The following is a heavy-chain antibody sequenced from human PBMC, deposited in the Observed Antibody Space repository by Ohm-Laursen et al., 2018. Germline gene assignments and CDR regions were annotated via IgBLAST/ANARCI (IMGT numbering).Heavy chain of an antibody. Sequence: SLRLSCTASGFTFSSYSMNWVRQAPGKGLEWVSSISSSSSYIYYADSVKGRFTISRDNAKNSLYLQMNSLRAEDTAMYYCARDLSGDNDYWGQGTLVTVSS. CDR1: GFTFSSYS. V-gene: IGHV3-21*01. CDR2: ISSSSSYI. D-gene: IGHD3-10*01. CDR3: ARDLSGDNDY. J-gene: IGHJ4*02.